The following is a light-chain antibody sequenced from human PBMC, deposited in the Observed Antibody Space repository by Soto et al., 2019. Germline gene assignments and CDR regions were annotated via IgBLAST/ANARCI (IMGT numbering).Light chain of an antibody. Sequence: EIVLTQSPGTLSLSPGERATLSCRASQSVGSSFLAWYQQKPGQAPRLLIYGASNRATGIPDRFSGSGSGTDFTLTISRLEPEDFAVYYCQQYVTSPLAFGQGTKVAIE. CDR1: QSVGSSF. J-gene: IGKJ1*01. CDR3: QQYVTSPLA. V-gene: IGKV3-20*01. CDR2: GAS.